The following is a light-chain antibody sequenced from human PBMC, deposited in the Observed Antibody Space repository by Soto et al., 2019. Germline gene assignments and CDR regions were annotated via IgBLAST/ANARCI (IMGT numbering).Light chain of an antibody. J-gene: IGKJ1*01. Sequence: ITQAPSTRRRSQRASVSLSCKASQSISSYLAWYQQKPGQAPRLLIYGASNRATGVPARFSGSGSGTEFTLTIGSLQSEDFAVYYCQQYGNWPPWTFGQGTKVDIK. V-gene: IGKV3D-15*01. CDR2: GAS. CDR3: QQYGNWPPWT. CDR1: QSISSY.